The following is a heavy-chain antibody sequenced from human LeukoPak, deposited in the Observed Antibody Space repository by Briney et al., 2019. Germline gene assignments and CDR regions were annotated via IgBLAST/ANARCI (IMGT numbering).Heavy chain of an antibody. J-gene: IGHJ6*02. Sequence: MTSETLSLTCTVSGGSISSYYWSWIRQPPGKGLEWIGYIYYSGSTNYNPSLKSRVTISVDTSKNQFSLKLSSVTAADTAVYCCARVPDTVVTAIGLRPPPGMDVWGQGTTVTVSS. V-gene: IGHV4-59*01. CDR3: ARVPDTVVTAIGLRPPPGMDV. CDR1: GGSISSYY. D-gene: IGHD2-21*02. CDR2: IYYSGST.